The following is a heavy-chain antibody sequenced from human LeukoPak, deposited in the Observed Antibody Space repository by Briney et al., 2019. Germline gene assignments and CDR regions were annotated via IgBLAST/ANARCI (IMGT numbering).Heavy chain of an antibody. Sequence: GASVKVSRKHSGYTFTDYYMHWVRQAPGQALEWMGWINPNSAGTNYAQKFEGRVTMNRDTSINTAYMELRRLRSDDTAVYYCARDDSGWYVDYWGQGTLVTVSS. CDR2: INPNSAGT. J-gene: IGHJ4*02. CDR3: ARDDSGWYVDY. CDR1: GYTFTDYY. V-gene: IGHV1-2*02. D-gene: IGHD6-19*01.